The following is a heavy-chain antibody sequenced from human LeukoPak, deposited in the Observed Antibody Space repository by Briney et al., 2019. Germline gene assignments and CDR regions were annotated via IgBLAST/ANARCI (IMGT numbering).Heavy chain of an antibody. J-gene: IGHJ6*03. CDR3: ARTLYYYYYMDV. Sequence: SETLSLTCTVSGGSISSYYWSWIRQPPGKGLEWIGYIYYSGSTNYNPSLKSRVTISVDTSKNQFSLKLSSVTAADTAVYYCARTLYYYYYMDVWGKGTTVTVSS. V-gene: IGHV4-59*01. CDR2: IYYSGST. CDR1: GGSISSYY.